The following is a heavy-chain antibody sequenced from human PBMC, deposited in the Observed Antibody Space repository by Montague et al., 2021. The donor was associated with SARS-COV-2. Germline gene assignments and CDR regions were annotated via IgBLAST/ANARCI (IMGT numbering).Heavy chain of an antibody. CDR3: ARLESTRGVIIRGAFHI. D-gene: IGHD3-10*01. Sequence: SETLSLTCFVSGASINNSRYYWGWIRQPPGKGLEWIGTIYYSGSAYYNPSLKSRVTISVDTSKDQFSLKLNSVTATDTAVYYCARLESTRGVIIRGAFHIWGQGTKVTVSS. V-gene: IGHV4-39*01. CDR2: IYYSGSA. J-gene: IGHJ3*02. CDR1: GASINNSRYY.